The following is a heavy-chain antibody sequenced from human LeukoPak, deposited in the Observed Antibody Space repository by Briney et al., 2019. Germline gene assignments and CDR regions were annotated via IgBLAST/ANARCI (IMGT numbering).Heavy chain of an antibody. D-gene: IGHD5-18*01. J-gene: IGHJ4*02. CDR1: GFTFSNFE. CDR2: ISSSSNYI. CDR3: ARDLDMDTTYFDF. V-gene: IGHV3-21*01. Sequence: GGSLRLSCAASGFTFSNFEMNWVRQAPGKGLEWVSSISSSSNYISYADSMKGRFTISRDNAKNSLYLQMNTLRAEDTAVYYCARDLDMDTTYFDFWGQGTLVTVSS.